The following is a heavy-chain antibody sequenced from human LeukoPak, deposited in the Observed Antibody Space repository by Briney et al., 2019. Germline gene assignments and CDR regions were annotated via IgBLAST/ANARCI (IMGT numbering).Heavy chain of an antibody. J-gene: IGHJ4*02. V-gene: IGHV1-69*05. CDR1: GGTFSSYA. CDR2: IIPIFGTA. Sequence: SVKVSCKASGGTFSSYAISWVRQGPGQGLEWMGGIIPIFGTANYAQKFQGRVTITTDESTSTAYMELSSLRSEDTAVYYCARDRGYYGSGSYYNFDYWGQGTLVTVSS. D-gene: IGHD3-10*01. CDR3: ARDRGYYGSGSYYNFDY.